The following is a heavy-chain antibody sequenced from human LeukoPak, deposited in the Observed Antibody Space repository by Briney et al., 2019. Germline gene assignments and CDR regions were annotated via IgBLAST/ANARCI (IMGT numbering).Heavy chain of an antibody. V-gene: IGHV3-23*01. Sequence: GGSLRLSCAASGFAFSSFAMSWVRQAPGKGLEWVSAISGSGCYTYYVDSVKGRFTLSRDNSKNTLYLHMNRLRADDTAVYYCAKMEGQRLYDYCMDVWGRGTTVTVSS. CDR2: ISGSGCYT. CDR1: GFAFSSFA. J-gene: IGHJ6*03. D-gene: IGHD3-3*01. CDR3: AKMEGQRLYDYCMDV.